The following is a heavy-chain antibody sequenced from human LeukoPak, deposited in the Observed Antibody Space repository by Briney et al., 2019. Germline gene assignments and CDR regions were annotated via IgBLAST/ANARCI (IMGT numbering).Heavy chain of an antibody. Sequence: PGRSLRLSCAASGFTFSTYTMHWVRQAPGKGLEWVAFISYDASNKYYADSVKGRFTISRDNSKSTLYLQMNSLRAEDTAVYYCARGGYSSGWQYYYYYYYMDVWGKGTTVTISS. D-gene: IGHD6-19*01. CDR3: ARGGYSSGWQYYYYYYYMDV. J-gene: IGHJ6*03. CDR1: GFTFSTYT. V-gene: IGHV3-30*04. CDR2: ISYDASNK.